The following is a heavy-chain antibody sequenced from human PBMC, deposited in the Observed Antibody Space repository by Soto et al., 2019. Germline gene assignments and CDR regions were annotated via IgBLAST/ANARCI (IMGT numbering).Heavy chain of an antibody. J-gene: IGHJ4*02. V-gene: IGHV4-61*01. CDR2: IYYSGST. CDR1: GGSVSSGSYY. D-gene: IGHD2-8*01. Sequence: SETLSLTCTVSGGSVSSGSYYWSWIRQPPGKGLEWIGYIYYSGSTNYNPSLKSRVTISVDTSKNQFSLKLSSVTAADTAVYYCARERRTNGVCYFDYWGQGTLVTVSS. CDR3: ARERRTNGVCYFDY.